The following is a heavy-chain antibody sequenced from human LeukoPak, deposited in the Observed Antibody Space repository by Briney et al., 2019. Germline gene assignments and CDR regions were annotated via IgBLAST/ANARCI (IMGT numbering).Heavy chain of an antibody. V-gene: IGHV3-21*01. D-gene: IGHD2-15*01. CDR2: ISSNSDYI. CDR3: ARGSSGYCSAASCFRPEDAFGI. Sequence: GGSLRLSCAASGFTFSSYHINWVRQAPGKGLEWVSSISSNSDYIYYADSVKGRFTISRDNAKNSLYLQMNSLRAEDTAVYYCARGSSGYCSAASCFRPEDAFGIWGQGTVVTVS. CDR1: GFTFSSYH. J-gene: IGHJ3*02.